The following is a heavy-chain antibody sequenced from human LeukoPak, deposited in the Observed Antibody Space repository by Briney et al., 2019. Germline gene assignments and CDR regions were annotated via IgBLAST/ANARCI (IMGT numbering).Heavy chain of an antibody. CDR3: ARTKCSSCPLDY. Sequence: SETLSLTCTVSGGSISSSSYYWGWIRQPPGKGLEWIGSIYYSGSTYYNPSLKSRVTISVDTSKNQFSLKLSSVTAADTAVYYCARTKCSSCPLDYWGQGTLVTASS. V-gene: IGHV4-39*07. CDR1: GGSISSSSYY. J-gene: IGHJ4*02. D-gene: IGHD6-6*01. CDR2: IYYSGST.